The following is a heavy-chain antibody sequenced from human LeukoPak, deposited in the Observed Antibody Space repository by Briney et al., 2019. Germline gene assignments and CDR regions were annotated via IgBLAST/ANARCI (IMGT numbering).Heavy chain of an antibody. V-gene: IGHV3-48*02. CDR1: GFTFNSYN. D-gene: IGHD5-18*01. J-gene: IGHJ4*02. Sequence: GGSLRLSCAASGFTFNSYNFNWARQAPGKGLEWVSFITTTSGTLHYADSVKGRFTISRDNAKNSLYLQLNSLRDEDTAVYYCARGAPGMAYFDCWGQGTLVTVAS. CDR2: ITTTSGTL. CDR3: ARGAPGMAYFDC.